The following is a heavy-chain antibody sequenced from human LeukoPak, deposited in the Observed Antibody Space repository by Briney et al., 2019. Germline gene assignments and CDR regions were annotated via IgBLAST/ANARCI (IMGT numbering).Heavy chain of an antibody. CDR1: GFTFSSYW. V-gene: IGHV3-7*01. D-gene: IGHD3-22*01. CDR3: ARLYYYDSSAYSREYFQH. J-gene: IGHJ1*01. Sequence: GGSLRLSCAASGFTFSSYWMSWVRQAPGKGLEWVANIKHDGSEKYYVDSVKGRFTISRDNAKNSLYLQMNSLRAEDTAVYYCARLYYYDSSAYSREYFQHWARAPWSPSPQ. CDR2: IKHDGSEK.